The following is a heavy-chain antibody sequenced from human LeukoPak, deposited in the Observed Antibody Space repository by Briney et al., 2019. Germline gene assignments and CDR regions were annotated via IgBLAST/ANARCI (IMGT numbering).Heavy chain of an antibody. D-gene: IGHD3-9*01. CDR1: GFTFSSYS. J-gene: IGHJ4*02. Sequence: GGSLRLSRAASGFTFSSYSMNWARQAPGKGLEWVSYISSSSSTIYYADSVKGRFTISRDDAKNSLYLQMHSLRDEDTAVYYCARDLDFSFDYWGQGTLVTVSS. CDR3: ARDLDFSFDY. CDR2: ISSSSSTI. V-gene: IGHV3-48*02.